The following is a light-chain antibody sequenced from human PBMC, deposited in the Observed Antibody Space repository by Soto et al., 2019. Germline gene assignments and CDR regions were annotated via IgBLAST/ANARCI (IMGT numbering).Light chain of an antibody. CDR2: GAS. CDR1: QSVSSN. J-gene: IGKJ1*01. Sequence: EIVMTQSPATLSVSPGEGATLSCRASQSVSSNLAWYQQKPGQAPRLLIYGASTRATGIPARFSAWGSETDFTLTISDVEPEDFAVYYCHQRQSWPRTFGQGTKVDIK. V-gene: IGKV3-15*01. CDR3: HQRQSWPRT.